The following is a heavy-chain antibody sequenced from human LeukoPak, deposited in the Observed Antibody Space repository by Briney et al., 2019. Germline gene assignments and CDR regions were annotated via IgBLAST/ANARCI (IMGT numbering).Heavy chain of an antibody. V-gene: IGHV3-33*08. CDR1: GFTFSSYG. D-gene: IGHD6-19*01. J-gene: IGHJ5*02. CDR3: ARSVAGITWFDP. CDR2: IRYDGGNE. Sequence: GRSLRLSCAASGFTFSSYGMHWVRQAPGKGLEWVAFIRYDGGNEFYVDSVKGRFTISRDNSMNTLNLQMSSLRPEDTAVYYCARSVAGITWFDPWGQGTLVTVSS.